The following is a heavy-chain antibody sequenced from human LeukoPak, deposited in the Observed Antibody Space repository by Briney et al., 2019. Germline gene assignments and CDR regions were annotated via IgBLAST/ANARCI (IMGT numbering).Heavy chain of an antibody. V-gene: IGHV3-53*01. D-gene: IGHD1-26*01. CDR1: GFTVSTYY. J-gene: IGHJ4*02. CDR2: IHAGGTT. CDR3: ARVVYSGNYHVGESDY. Sequence: GGSLRLSCTASGFTVSTYYMTWVRQAPGKGLEWVSVIHAGGTTNYADSVKGRFTISRDNSKNTLYLQMNSLRAEDTAVYCARVVYSGNYHVGESDYWGQGTLVTVSS.